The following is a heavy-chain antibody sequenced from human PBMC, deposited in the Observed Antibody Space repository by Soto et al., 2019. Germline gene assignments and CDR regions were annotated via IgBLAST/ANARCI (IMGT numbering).Heavy chain of an antibody. D-gene: IGHD2-2*01. J-gene: IGHJ6*02. CDR1: GYSFTSYG. CDR2: ISAKHGNT. Sequence: GASVKVSCKASGYSFTSYGINWVRQAPGQGLEWMGWISAKHGNTNYAQKLQGRVTMTTDTSTSTAYMELRSLRSDDTAVYYCARYIVVVPAVTYPLSWNYYYYGMDVWGQGTTVTVSS. V-gene: IGHV1-18*01. CDR3: ARYIVVVPAVTYPLSWNYYYYGMDV.